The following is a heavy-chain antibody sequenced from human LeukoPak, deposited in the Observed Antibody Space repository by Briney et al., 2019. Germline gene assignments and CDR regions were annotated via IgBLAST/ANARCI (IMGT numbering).Heavy chain of an antibody. D-gene: IGHD2-2*01. CDR3: ARDRSVVPAAIRVWFDP. J-gene: IGHJ5*02. V-gene: IGHV1-2*02. CDR2: INPNSGGT. Sequence: ASVKVSCKASGYTFTGYYMHWVRQAPGQGLEWMGWINPNSGGTNYAQKFQGRVTMTRDTSISTAYMELSSLRSEDTAVYYCARDRSVVPAAIRVWFDPWGQGTLVTVSS. CDR1: GYTFTGYY.